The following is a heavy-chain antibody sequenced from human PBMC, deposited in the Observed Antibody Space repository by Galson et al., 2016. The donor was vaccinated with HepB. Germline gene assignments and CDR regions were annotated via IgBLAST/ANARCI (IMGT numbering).Heavy chain of an antibody. CDR1: RFKFDDYG. J-gene: IGHJ4*02. Sequence: SLRLSCAASRFKFDDYGMSWDRQAPGKGLEWVSGINWNGGSTGYVDSVKGRFTISRDNAKNSLYLQMNSLRAEDTALYYCARATPYYDILTGYYNYYFDYWGQGTLVTVSS. V-gene: IGHV3-20*04. CDR3: ARATPYYDILTGYYNYYFDY. D-gene: IGHD3-9*01. CDR2: INWNGGST.